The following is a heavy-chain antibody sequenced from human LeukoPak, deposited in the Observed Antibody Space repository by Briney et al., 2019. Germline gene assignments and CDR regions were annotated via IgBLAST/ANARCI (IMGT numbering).Heavy chain of an antibody. V-gene: IGHV3-23*01. CDR1: GLTFNSHS. CDR2: VSTNGDVT. D-gene: IGHD2-15*01. CDR3: AKDRGGYCSGGSCYSNKYFDY. Sequence: GGSLRLSCVASGLTFNSHSMSWVRQAPGMGLEWVSVVSTNGDVTFYADSVKGRFTISRDNSKNTLFLQMNSLRAEDTAVYYCAKDRGGYCSGGSCYSNKYFDYWGQGTLVTVSS. J-gene: IGHJ4*02.